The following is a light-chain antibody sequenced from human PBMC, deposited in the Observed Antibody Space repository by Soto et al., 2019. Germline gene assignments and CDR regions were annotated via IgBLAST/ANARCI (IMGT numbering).Light chain of an antibody. CDR1: QSVSNNY. Sequence: EIVLMQSPGTLSLSPGERATLSCRASQSVSNNYLAWYQQKPGQAPRLLIYGASNRATGIPDRFSGSGSGTYFTLTISRLEPEDFAVYYCQQYGSSGAFGQGTKVDIK. CDR2: GAS. CDR3: QQYGSSGA. V-gene: IGKV3-20*01. J-gene: IGKJ1*01.